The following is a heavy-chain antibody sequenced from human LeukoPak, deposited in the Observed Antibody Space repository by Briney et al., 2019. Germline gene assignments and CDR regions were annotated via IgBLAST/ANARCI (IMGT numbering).Heavy chain of an antibody. J-gene: IGHJ4*02. V-gene: IGHV1-8*01. CDR2: MNPNSGNT. CDR3: ARARGVIIESALDY. CDR1: GYTFTSYD. Sequence: PGASVKVSCKASGYTFTSYDINWVRQATGQGLEWMGWMNPNSGNTGYAQKFQGRVTITTDESTSTAYMELSSLRSEDTAVYYCARARGVIIESALDYWGQGTLVTVSS. D-gene: IGHD3-10*01.